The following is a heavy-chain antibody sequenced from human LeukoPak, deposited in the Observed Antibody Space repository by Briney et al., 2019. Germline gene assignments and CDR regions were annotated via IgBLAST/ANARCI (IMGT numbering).Heavy chain of an antibody. J-gene: IGHJ5*02. V-gene: IGHV4-34*01. CDR3: ARGTYDKNWFDP. D-gene: IGHD2-8*01. CDR2: INHSGST. Sequence: SETLSLTCVVYGGSFSGYYWCWIRQPPGDGREWIGEINHSGSTNYNPSLKSRVTISIDTSKNQFSLKLSSVTAADTAVYYCARGTYDKNWFDPWGQGTLVTVSS. CDR1: GGSFSGYY.